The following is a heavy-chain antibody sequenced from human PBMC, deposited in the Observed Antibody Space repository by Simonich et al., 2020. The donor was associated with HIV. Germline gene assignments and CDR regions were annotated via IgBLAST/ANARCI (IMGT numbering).Heavy chain of an antibody. CDR3: ALDQINSPALH. V-gene: IGHV1-69-2*01. Sequence: EVQLLQSGTEVKKPGTTVKISCKISRYTFTFTDYYIHWVQQAPGKGLEWMGLVDPEDGETVYTERFQGRVTITADTSTDTAYMELNSLTSEDTAVYYCALDQINSPALHWGQGSLVTVSS. CDR1: RYTFTFTDYY. J-gene: IGHJ1*01. CDR2: VDPEDGET. D-gene: IGHD1-20*01.